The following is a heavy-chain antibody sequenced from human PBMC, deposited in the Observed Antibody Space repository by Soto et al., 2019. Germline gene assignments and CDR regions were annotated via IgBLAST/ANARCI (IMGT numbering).Heavy chain of an antibody. J-gene: IGHJ3*02. V-gene: IGHV1-18*01. CDR2: ISAYNGNT. CDR1: GYTFTSYG. Sequence: ASVKVSCKASGYTFTSYGISWVRQAPGQGLEWMGWISAYNGNTNYAQKLQGRVTMTTDTSTSTAYMELRSLRSGDTAVYYCARKIIWFGTYDAFDIWGQGTMVTVSS. CDR3: ARKIIWFGTYDAFDI. D-gene: IGHD3-10*01.